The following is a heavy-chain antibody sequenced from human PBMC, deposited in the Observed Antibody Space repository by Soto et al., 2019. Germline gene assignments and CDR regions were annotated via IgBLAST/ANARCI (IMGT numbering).Heavy chain of an antibody. CDR3: ARGRPVRGGIAAAGPLGY. V-gene: IGHV1-69*02. CDR2: IIPILGIA. D-gene: IGHD6-13*01. CDR1: GGTFSSYT. Sequence: QVQLVQSGAEVKKPGSSVKVSCKASGGTFSSYTISWVRQAPGQGLEWMGRIIPILGIANYAQKFQGRVTITADKSTSTAYMELSILRSEDTAVYYCARGRPVRGGIAAAGPLGYWGQGTMVTVSS. J-gene: IGHJ4*02.